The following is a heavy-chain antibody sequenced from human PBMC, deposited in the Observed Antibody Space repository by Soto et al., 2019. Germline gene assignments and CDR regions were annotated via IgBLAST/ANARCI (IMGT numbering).Heavy chain of an antibody. CDR3: ARHIGDYEREFDK. CDR2: ITTDTDSK. Sequence: GGSLRLSCAASEFDFGRYSMNWVRQVPGKGLECVSSITTDTDSKEYADSVDGRFTISRDNAQNLLFLQMSRLRAEDTALYYCARHIGDYEREFDKWGQGXLVTVSS. V-gene: IGHV3-21*06. CDR1: EFDFGRYS. D-gene: IGHD4-17*01. J-gene: IGHJ4*02.